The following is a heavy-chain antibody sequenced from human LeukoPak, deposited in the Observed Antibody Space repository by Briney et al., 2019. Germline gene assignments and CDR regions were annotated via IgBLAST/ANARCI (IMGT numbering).Heavy chain of an antibody. J-gene: IGHJ4*02. CDR2: VNLQGGT. D-gene: IGHD3-16*02. V-gene: IGHV4-4*02. CDR1: GGSITQTNY. CDR3: AREGGSYRPLDY. Sequence: SGTLSLTCGVSGGSITQTNYWTWVRQPPGKGREWVGEVNLQGGTNYNPSLFRPVAISVDTSANHVSLQTTSVTAADTAVYYCAREGGSYRPLDYSGQGTLVTVSS.